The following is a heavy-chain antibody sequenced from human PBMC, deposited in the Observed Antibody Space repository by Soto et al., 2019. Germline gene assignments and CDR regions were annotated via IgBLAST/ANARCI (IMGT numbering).Heavy chain of an antibody. CDR2: INPYNGNT. J-gene: IGHJ1*01. D-gene: IGHD1-1*01. CDR1: GYTFTSYG. CDR3: AIDWCENDD. Sequence: QVQLVQSGAEVKKPGASVKVSCKASGYTFTSYGISWVRQAPGQGLEWMGWINPYNGNTNHAQKLKDRVTMNTDTTTNKAYMELKSPRSDERPVYYCAIDWCENDDWCQGTLVTVSS. V-gene: IGHV1-18*01.